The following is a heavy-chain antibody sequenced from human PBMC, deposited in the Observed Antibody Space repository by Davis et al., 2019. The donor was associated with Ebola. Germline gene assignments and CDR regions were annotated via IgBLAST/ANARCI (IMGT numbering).Heavy chain of an antibody. CDR2: ISGSGRT. Sequence: PSETLSLTCTVSDDSISGHYWNWFRQPPGKGLEWIGFISGSGRTSYNPSLTRRITLSADTSKHQFSLNLSSVTAADTAVYFCARGVVVVSTPSGVRYFDYWGQGALVTVSS. D-gene: IGHD2-15*01. V-gene: IGHV4-59*11. CDR3: ARGVVVVSTPSGVRYFDY. J-gene: IGHJ4*02. CDR1: DDSISGHY.